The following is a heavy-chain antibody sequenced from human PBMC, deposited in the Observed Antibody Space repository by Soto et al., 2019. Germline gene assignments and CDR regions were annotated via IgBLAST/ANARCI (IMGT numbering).Heavy chain of an antibody. D-gene: IGHD6-6*01. CDR3: ARERVISIAARRYYYGMDV. Sequence: GGSLRLSCAASGFTFSSYAMHWVRQAPGKGLEWVAVISYDGSNKYYADSVKGRFTISRDNSKNTLYLQMNSLRAEDTAVYYCARERVISIAARRYYYGMDVWGQGTTVTVSS. CDR2: ISYDGSNK. J-gene: IGHJ6*02. CDR1: GFTFSSYA. V-gene: IGHV3-30-3*01.